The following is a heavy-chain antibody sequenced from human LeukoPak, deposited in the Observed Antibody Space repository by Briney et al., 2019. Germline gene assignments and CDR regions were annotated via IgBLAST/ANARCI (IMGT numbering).Heavy chain of an antibody. CDR2: IIPIFGTA. V-gene: IGHV1-69*05. Sequence: ASVKVSCKASGGTFSGYAISWVRQAPGQGLEWMGGIIPIFGTANYAQKFQGRVTMTRNTSISTAYMELSSLRSEDTAVYYCARGPRDYGDYWWFDPWGQGTLVTVSS. CDR1: GGTFSGYA. CDR3: ARGPRDYGDYWWFDP. J-gene: IGHJ5*02. D-gene: IGHD4-17*01.